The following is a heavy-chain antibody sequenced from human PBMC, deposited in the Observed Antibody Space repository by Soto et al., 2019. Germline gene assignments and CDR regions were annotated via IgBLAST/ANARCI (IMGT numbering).Heavy chain of an antibody. V-gene: IGHV4-59*01. CDR1: GGSISSYD. CDR2: IYYSGST. D-gene: IGHD3-22*01. Sequence: XATLSLTCTVSGGSISSYDWSWIGQPPGRGLEWIGYIYYSGSTNYNPSLKSRVTISVDTSKNQFSLKLSSVTAADTAVYYCASSLDYYDRSGYYYAYYGMDVWGQGTTVTVSS. CDR3: ASSLDYYDRSGYYYAYYGMDV. J-gene: IGHJ6*02.